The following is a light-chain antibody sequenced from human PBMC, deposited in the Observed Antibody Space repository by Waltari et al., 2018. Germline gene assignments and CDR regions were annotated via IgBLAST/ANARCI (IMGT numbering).Light chain of an antibody. CDR1: QSVNTY. V-gene: IGKV3-11*01. CDR3: QQRNNWPGGT. Sequence: EIVLTQSPATLSLSPGDRATLSCRASQSVNTYLGWYQQKPGQAPRLLIYDASTRATGIPARFSGSGSRTDFTLTISSLEPEDFATYYCQQRNNWPGGTFGPGTRVEVK. J-gene: IGKJ1*01. CDR2: DAS.